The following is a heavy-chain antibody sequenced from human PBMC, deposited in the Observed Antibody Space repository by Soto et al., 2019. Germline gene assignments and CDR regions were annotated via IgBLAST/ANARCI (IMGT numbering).Heavy chain of an antibody. V-gene: IGHV2-5*01. CDR2: IYWNDDK. D-gene: IGHD3-22*01. CDR1: GFSLSTSGVG. J-gene: IGHJ5*02. CDR3: AHDAFDYYDSSGPIRFDP. Sequence: SGPTLVNPTQTLTLTCTFSGFSLSTSGVGVGWIRQPPGKALEWLALIYWNDDKRYSPSLKSRLTITKDTSKNQVVLTMTNMDPVDTATYYCAHDAFDYYDSSGPIRFDPWGQGTLVTVS.